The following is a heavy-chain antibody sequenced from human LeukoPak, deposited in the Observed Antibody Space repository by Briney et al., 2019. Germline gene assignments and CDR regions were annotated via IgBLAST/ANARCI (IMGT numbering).Heavy chain of an antibody. CDR2: IGSSGTIM. Sequence: GGSLRLSCAASGFTFSSNGMSWVRQAPGKGLEWVSFIGSSGTIMYYADSVKGRFTISRDNAKNLLYLQMNSLRAEDTAVYYCAKDGYNLGVWGQGTLVTVSS. D-gene: IGHD5-24*01. J-gene: IGHJ4*02. CDR3: AKDGYNLGV. V-gene: IGHV3-48*04. CDR1: GFTFSSNG.